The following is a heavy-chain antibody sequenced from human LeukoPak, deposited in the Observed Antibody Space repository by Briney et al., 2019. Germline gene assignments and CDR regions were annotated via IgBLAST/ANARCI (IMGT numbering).Heavy chain of an antibody. CDR3: ARSSGSYYYYGMDV. CDR1: GFTFSSYE. V-gene: IGHV3-48*03. D-gene: IGHD3-10*01. J-gene: IGHJ6*02. CDR2: ISSSGSTI. Sequence: GGSLRLSCAASGFTFSSYEMNWVRQAPGKGLEWVSYISSSGSTINYEDSAKVRFTISRDNAKNSLYLQMNSLRADDTAVYYCARSSGSYYYYGMDVWGQGTTVTVSS.